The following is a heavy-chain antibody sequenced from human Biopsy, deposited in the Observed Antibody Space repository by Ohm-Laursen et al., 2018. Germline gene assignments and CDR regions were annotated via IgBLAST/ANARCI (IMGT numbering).Heavy chain of an antibody. J-gene: IGHJ5*02. Sequence: GSLRLSCSASGFTFSGYAVSWVRQGPEKGLEWVSVVTGSGRSTYYTDSLKGRFSISRDNSKNTLYLQMNSLRVEDTAVYYCAKGRSGGTGHGNWFDPWGQGTLVTVSS. CDR3: AKGRSGGTGHGNWFDP. V-gene: IGHV3-23*01. D-gene: IGHD3-10*01. CDR2: VTGSGRST. CDR1: GFTFSGYA.